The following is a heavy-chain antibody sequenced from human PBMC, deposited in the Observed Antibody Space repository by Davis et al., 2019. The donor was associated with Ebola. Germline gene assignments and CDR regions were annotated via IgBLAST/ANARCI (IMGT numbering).Heavy chain of an antibody. J-gene: IGHJ4*02. CDR2: ISGSGGST. CDR1: GFTFSSYA. V-gene: IGHV3-23*01. Sequence: GESLKISCAASGFTFSSYAMSWVRQAPGKGLEWVSAISGSGGSTYYADSVKGRFTISRDNSKNTLYLQMNSLRAEDTAVYYCAKDHDVGRLGYSSSSADYWGQGTLVTVSS. CDR3: AKDHDVGRLGYSSSSADY. D-gene: IGHD6-6*01.